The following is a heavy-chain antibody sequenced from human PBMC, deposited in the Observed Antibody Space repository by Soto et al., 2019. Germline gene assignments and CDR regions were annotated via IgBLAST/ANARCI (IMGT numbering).Heavy chain of an antibody. V-gene: IGHV3-23*01. Sequence: QLLESGGGFVQPGGSLSLSCVASGFTFSNFAMAWVRQAPGEGLEWVSAISGSGDDTFYADSMKGRFTISRDNSKDTLYLQINSLRAEDTAVYYCANPIPKTGTTFGFWGQGTLVTVSS. CDR3: ANPIPKTGTTFGF. D-gene: IGHD1-1*01. J-gene: IGHJ4*02. CDR1: GFTFSNFA. CDR2: ISGSGDDT.